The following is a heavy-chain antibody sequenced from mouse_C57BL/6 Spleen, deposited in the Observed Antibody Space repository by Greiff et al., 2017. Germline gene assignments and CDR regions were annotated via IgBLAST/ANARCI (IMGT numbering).Heavy chain of an antibody. V-gene: IGHV14-4*01. D-gene: IGHD3-2*02. CDR1: GFNIKDDY. CDR3: TTTETAQATPFAY. J-gene: IGHJ3*01. Sequence: EVKLQESGAELVRPGASVKLSCTASGFNIKDDYMHWVKQRPEQGLEWIGWIDPENGDTESASKFQGKATITADTSSNTAYLQLSSLTSEDTAVYYCTTTETAQATPFAYWGQGTLVTVSA. CDR2: IDPENGDT.